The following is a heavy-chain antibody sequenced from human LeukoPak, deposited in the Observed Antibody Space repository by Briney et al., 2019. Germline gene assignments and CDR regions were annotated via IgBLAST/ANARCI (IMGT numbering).Heavy chain of an antibody. V-gene: IGHV3-11*04. CDR3: AREGWFGEPPSHWFDP. D-gene: IGHD3-10*01. CDR2: ISSNGSTI. CDR1: GFTFSDYY. J-gene: IGHJ5*02. Sequence: GGSLRLSCAASGFTFSDYYMSWIRQAPGKGLEWVSYISSNGSTIYYADSVKGRFTISRDNAKNSLYLQMNSLRAEDTAVYYCAREGWFGEPPSHWFDPWGQGTLVTVSS.